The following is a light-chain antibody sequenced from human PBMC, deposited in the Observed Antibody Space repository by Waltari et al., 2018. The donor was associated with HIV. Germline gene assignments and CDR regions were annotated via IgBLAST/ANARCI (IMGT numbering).Light chain of an antibody. CDR1: QSISTF. CDR2: DAS. V-gene: IGKV3-11*01. Sequence: ELVLTQSPATLSLSPGERATVSCRASQSISTFLAWYQHKPGQAPRLLIYDASNRATGTPARFSGGGSETDFTLTISSLEPEDFAVYYCQQRGHWPPITSGQGTRLEIK. CDR3: QQRGHWPPIT. J-gene: IGKJ5*01.